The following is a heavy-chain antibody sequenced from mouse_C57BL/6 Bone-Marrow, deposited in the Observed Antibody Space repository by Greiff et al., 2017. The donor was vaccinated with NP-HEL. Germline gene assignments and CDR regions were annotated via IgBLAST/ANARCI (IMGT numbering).Heavy chain of an antibody. Sequence: VQLQQSGAELVKPGASVKLSCKASGYTFTSYWMHWVKQRPGQGLEWIGMIHPNSGSTNYNEKFKSKATLTVDKSSSTAYMQLSSLTSEYSAVYYCARSGLLPPVSRPHYYAMDYWGQGTSVTVSS. J-gene: IGHJ4*01. V-gene: IGHV1-64*01. CDR1: GYTFTSYW. CDR2: IHPNSGST. D-gene: IGHD2-3*01. CDR3: ARSGLLPPVSRPHYYAMDY.